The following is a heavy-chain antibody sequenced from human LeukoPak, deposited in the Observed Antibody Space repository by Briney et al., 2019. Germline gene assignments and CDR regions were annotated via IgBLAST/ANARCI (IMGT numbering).Heavy chain of an antibody. CDR3: AQSVAGTENWFGP. V-gene: IGHV1-69*01. D-gene: IGHD6-19*01. CDR1: GGTFSSYA. J-gene: IGHJ5*02. CDR2: IIPIFGTA. Sequence: SVKVSCKASGGTFSSYAISWVRQAPGQGLEWMGGIIPIFGTANYAQKFQGRVTITADESTSTAYMELSSLRSEDTAVYYCAQSVAGTENWFGPWGQGTLVTVSS.